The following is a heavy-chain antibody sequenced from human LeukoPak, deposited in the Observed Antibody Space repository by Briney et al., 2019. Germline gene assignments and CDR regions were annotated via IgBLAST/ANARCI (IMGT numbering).Heavy chain of an antibody. CDR2: IKSKTDGGTA. CDR3: ITWRWFDP. J-gene: IGHJ5*02. CDR1: GSTFPNTW. Sequence: KPGGSLRLSCAASGSTFPNTWMGWVRQAPEKGLEWVGRIKSKTDGGTADYAAPGKGRFTISRDDSKNTMYLQMNSLKTEDTAVYYCITWRWFDPWGQGTLVTVSS. V-gene: IGHV3-15*01.